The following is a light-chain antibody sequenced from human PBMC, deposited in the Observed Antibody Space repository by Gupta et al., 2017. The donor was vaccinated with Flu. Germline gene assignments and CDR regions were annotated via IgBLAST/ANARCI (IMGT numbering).Light chain of an antibody. V-gene: IGKV3-20*01. CDR1: QSVSSSY. CDR2: GTS. Sequence: EIVLTQSPGTLSLSPGERATLSCRASQSVSSSYLAWYQQKPGQAPRLLIYGTSSRATGIPDRFSGSGAGTDFTLTISRLEPEDFAVYYCQQEGNSPFTFGQGTKVEIK. J-gene: IGKJ2*01. CDR3: QQEGNSPFT.